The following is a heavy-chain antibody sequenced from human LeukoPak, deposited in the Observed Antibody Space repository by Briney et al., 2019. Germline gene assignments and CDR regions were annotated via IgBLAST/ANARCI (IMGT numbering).Heavy chain of an antibody. V-gene: IGHV3-21*01. Sequence: GGSLRLSCAASGFTFSNYSMNWVRQAPGKGLEWVSSISGSSTYIYYADSVKGRFTISRDNAKNSLYLQMNSLRAEDTAVYYCARAGFYGDYTDYWGQGTLVTVSS. D-gene: IGHD4-17*01. CDR3: ARAGFYGDYTDY. J-gene: IGHJ4*02. CDR2: ISGSSTYI. CDR1: GFTFSNYS.